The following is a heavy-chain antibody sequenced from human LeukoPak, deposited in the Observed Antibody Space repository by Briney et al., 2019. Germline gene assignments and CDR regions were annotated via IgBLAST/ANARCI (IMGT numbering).Heavy chain of an antibody. J-gene: IGHJ6*03. Sequence: PSETLPLTCTVSGGSISSYYWSWIRQPPGKGLEWIGYIYYSGSTNYNPSLKSRVTVSVDTSKNQFSLKLSSVTAADTAVYYCARGGSEEREDIVVVPAAMRDYYYYYMDVWGKGTTVTVSS. CDR3: ARGGSEEREDIVVVPAAMRDYYYYYMDV. D-gene: IGHD2-2*01. CDR1: GGSISSYY. CDR2: IYYSGST. V-gene: IGHV4-59*01.